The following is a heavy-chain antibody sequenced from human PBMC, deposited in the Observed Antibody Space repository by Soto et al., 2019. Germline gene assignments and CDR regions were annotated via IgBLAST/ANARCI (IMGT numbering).Heavy chain of an antibody. D-gene: IGHD6-13*01. CDR1: GGSISSSSYY. CDR2: IYYSGST. CDR3: ARRIAAAKYYYYYGMDV. Sequence: LSLTCTVSGGSISSSSYYWGWIRQPPGKGLEWIGSIYYSGSTYYNPSLKSRVTISVDTSKNQFSLKLSSVTAADTAVYYCARRIAAAKYYYYYGMDVWGQGTTVTVSS. V-gene: IGHV4-39*01. J-gene: IGHJ6*02.